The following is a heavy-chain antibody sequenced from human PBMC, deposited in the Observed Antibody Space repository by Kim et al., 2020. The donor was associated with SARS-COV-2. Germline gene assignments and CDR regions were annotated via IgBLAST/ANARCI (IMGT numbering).Heavy chain of an antibody. V-gene: IGHV3-21*01. D-gene: IGHD6-19*01. Sequence: YMYYADSVKGRFTISRDNAKNLLYLQMNSLRAEDTAVYYCARDSSGLIDYWGQGTLVTVSS. J-gene: IGHJ4*02. CDR2: YM. CDR3: ARDSSGLIDY.